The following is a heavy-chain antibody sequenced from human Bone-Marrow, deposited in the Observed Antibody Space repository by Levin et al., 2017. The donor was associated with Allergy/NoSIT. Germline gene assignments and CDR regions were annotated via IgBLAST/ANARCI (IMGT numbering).Heavy chain of an antibody. CDR2: IYGTAHT. CDR3: AREYKWDVNYFDS. Sequence: KSSETLSLTCTVSGDSVTNTDYFWTWIRQHPERGLEWIGYIYGTAHTYYNPSLQSRLKISVDTSKNQFSLQLSSVTAADTAVYYCAREYKWDVNYFDSWGLGALVTVSS. D-gene: IGHD1-20*01. CDR1: GDSVTNTDYF. V-gene: IGHV4-31*03. J-gene: IGHJ4*02.